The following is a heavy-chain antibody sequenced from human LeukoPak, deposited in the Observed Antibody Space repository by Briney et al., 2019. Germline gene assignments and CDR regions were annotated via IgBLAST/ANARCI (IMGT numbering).Heavy chain of an antibody. CDR3: ARTFYYGDYDGYYYMYV. CDR2: INPNSGGT. Sequence: ASVKVSCKASGYTFTGYYMNWVRQAPGQGLEWMGRINPNSGGTNYAQKFQGRVTMNRDTSISTAYMELSRLRSDDTAVYYCARTFYYGDYDGYYYMYVWGKGTTVTVSS. V-gene: IGHV1-2*06. J-gene: IGHJ6*03. D-gene: IGHD4-17*01. CDR1: GYTFTGYY.